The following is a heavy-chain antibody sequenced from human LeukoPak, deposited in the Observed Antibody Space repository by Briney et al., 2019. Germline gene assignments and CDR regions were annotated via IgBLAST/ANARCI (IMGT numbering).Heavy chain of an antibody. D-gene: IGHD4-11*01. CDR2: INPNSGVT. V-gene: IGHV1-2*02. J-gene: IGHJ4*02. Sequence: AVKVSCKGSGYSLTDYYIHWLRQAPAQGLEWMGWINPNSGVTNYAQKFQGRGTLTRDTPISTAYMEVSRLRSDDTPVYYCARAHMTTVTLGDYWGQGSLVTVSS. CDR3: ARAHMTTVTLGDY. CDR1: GYSLTDYY.